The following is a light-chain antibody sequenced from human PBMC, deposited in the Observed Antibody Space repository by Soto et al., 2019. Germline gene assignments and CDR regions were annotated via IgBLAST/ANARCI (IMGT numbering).Light chain of an antibody. CDR2: DNN. J-gene: IGLJ2*01. CDR1: SSNIGSGYN. CDR3: QSYDTGLVV. V-gene: IGLV1-40*01. Sequence: QSVLTQPPSVSGAPGQRVTISCTGSSSNIGSGYNVHWYQQLPGTAPKLLIYDNNNRPSGVPDRFSGSKSGTSASLAINGLQGADEADYYCQSYDTGLVVFGGGTKVTVL.